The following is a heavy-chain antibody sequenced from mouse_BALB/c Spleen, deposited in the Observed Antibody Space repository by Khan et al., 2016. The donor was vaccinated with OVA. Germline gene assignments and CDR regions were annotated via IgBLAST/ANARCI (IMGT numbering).Heavy chain of an antibody. Sequence: EVQLVESGGGLVKPGGSLKLSCAASGFTFSNYAMSWVRQTPEKRLEWVATISSGGTYTYYPDSVQGRFTISRDNAKNNLYLQMSSLRSEDTAIYYCARELLATVVATPFAYWGQGTLVTVSA. V-gene: IGHV5-9-3*01. CDR2: ISSGGTYT. CDR1: GFTFSNYA. CDR3: ARELLATVVATPFAY. J-gene: IGHJ3*01. D-gene: IGHD1-1*01.